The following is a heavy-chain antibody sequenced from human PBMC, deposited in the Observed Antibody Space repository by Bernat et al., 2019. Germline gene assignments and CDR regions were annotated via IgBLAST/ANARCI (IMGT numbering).Heavy chain of an antibody. CDR3: ARGLVGATTFDY. CDR1: GFTFSDYY. J-gene: IGHJ4*02. D-gene: IGHD1-26*01. V-gene: IGHV3-11*06. Sequence: QVQLVESGGGSVKPGGSLRLSCAASGFTFSDYYMSWIRQAPGKGLEWVSYISSSSSYTNYADSVKGRFTISRDNAKNSLYLQMNSLRAEDTAVYYCARGLVGATTFDYWGQGTLVTVSS. CDR2: ISSSSSYT.